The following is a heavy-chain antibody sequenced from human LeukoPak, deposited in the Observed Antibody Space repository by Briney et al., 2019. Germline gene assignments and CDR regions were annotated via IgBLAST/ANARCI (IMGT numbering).Heavy chain of an antibody. D-gene: IGHD2-2*01. Sequence: GGSLRLSCSTSGFTFGDYAMSWVRQAPGKGLEWVGFIQAKAYGGATKYAASVNGRFSISRDDSQSIANLQLNDLKTEDTAVYYCTRAPHPRCSSSGCYLDYWGQGTLVTVSS. J-gene: IGHJ4*02. CDR2: IQAKAYGGAT. CDR3: TRAPHPRCSSSGCYLDY. CDR1: GFTFGDYA. V-gene: IGHV3-49*04.